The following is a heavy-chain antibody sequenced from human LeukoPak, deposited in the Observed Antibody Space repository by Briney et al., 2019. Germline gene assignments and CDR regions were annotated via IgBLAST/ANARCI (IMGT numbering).Heavy chain of an antibody. CDR2: IRYDGSNK. Sequence: GGSLRLSCAASGFIFSNYGMHWVRQAPGKGLQWVAFIRYDGSNKYYADSVKGRFTISRDGSKNTLYLQMNSLRAEDTAVYYCAKDSPDSSGYYKLDYWGQGTLVTVSS. J-gene: IGHJ4*02. V-gene: IGHV3-30*02. D-gene: IGHD3-22*01. CDR1: GFIFSNYG. CDR3: AKDSPDSSGYYKLDY.